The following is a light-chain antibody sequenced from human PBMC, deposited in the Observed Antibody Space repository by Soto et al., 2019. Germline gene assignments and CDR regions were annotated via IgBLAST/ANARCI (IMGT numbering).Light chain of an antibody. J-gene: IGKJ3*01. CDR1: ESTSGY. CDR3: QQRSNI. Sequence: EIVLTQSPATLSLSPGERATLSCRASESTSGYLAWYQQKPGQAPRLLIYDASNRATGIPARFSGSGSGTDFTLTISSLEPEVFAVYYCQQRSNIFGPGTKVDIK. CDR2: DAS. V-gene: IGKV3-11*01.